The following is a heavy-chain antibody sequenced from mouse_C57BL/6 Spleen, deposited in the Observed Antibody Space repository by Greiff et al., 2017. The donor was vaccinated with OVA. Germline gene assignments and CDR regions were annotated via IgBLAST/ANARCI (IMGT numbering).Heavy chain of an antibody. CDR3: ARGSSGPWFAY. CDR1: GYTFTSYW. CDR2: IDPSDSYT. J-gene: IGHJ3*01. Sequence: QVQLQQPGAELVRPGTSVKLSCKASGYTFTSYWMHWVKQRPGQGLEWIGVIDPSDSYTNYNQKFKGKATLTVDTSSSTAYMQLSSLTSEDSAVYYCARGSSGPWFAYWGQGTLVTVSA. D-gene: IGHD3-2*02. V-gene: IGHV1-59*01.